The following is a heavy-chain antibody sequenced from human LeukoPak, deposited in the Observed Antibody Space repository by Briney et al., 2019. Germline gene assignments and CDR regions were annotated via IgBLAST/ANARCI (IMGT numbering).Heavy chain of an antibody. CDR1: GYTFTGYY. CDR2: VNPNSGGT. CDR3: ARETSSRYFDY. J-gene: IGHJ4*02. V-gene: IGHV1-2*02. Sequence: ASVKVSCKASGYTFTGYYMHWVRQAPGQGLEWMGWVNPNSGGTHYAQKFQDRVTMTRDTSISTAYMELNSLRYDDTAVYYCARETSSRYFDYWGQGTLVTVSS.